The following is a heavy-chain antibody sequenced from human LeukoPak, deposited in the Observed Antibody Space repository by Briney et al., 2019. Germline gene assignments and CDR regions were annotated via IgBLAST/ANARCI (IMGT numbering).Heavy chain of an antibody. J-gene: IGHJ4*02. D-gene: IGHD6-19*01. CDR2: INPSGGST. Sequence: EASVKVSCKASGYSFTSHYMHWVRQAPGQGLEWMGIINPSGGSTSYAQKFQGRVTMTRDMSTSTVYMELSSLRSEDTAVYYCARPELGDSSGWYLDYWGQGTLVTVSS. CDR1: GYSFTSHY. V-gene: IGHV1-46*01. CDR3: ARPELGDSSGWYLDY.